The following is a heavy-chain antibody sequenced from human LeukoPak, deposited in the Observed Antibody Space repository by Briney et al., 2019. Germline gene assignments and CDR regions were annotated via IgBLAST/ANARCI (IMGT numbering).Heavy chain of an antibody. CDR3: AKARTMVRALDY. D-gene: IGHD3-10*01. Sequence: PGGSLRLSCAASGFTFGSYAMSWVRQAPGKGLEWVSAISGSGGSTYYADSVKGRFTISRDNSKNTLYLQMNSLRAEDTAVYYCAKARTMVRALDYWGQGTLVTVSS. CDR2: ISGSGGST. J-gene: IGHJ4*02. CDR1: GFTFGSYA. V-gene: IGHV3-23*01.